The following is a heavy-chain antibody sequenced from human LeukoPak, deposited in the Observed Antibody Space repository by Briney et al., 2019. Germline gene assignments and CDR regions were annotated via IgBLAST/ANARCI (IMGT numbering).Heavy chain of an antibody. J-gene: IGHJ4*02. V-gene: IGHV3-23*01. CDR1: GFTFSSYA. CDR3: AKGLKYFDWLLSALILDY. CDR2: ISGSGGST. D-gene: IGHD3-9*01. Sequence: GGSLRLSCAASGFTFSSYAMSWVRQAPGKGLEWVSAISGSGGSTYYADSVKGRFTISRDNSKNTLYLQMNSLRAEDTAVYYCAKGLKYFDWLLSALILDYWGQGTLVTVSS.